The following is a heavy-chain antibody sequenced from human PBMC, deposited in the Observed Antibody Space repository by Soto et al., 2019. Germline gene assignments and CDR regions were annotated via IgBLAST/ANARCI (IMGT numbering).Heavy chain of an antibody. Sequence: VKVSCKASGYTFTGYYMHWVRQAPGQGLEWMGWINPNSGGTNYAQKFQGWVTMTRDTSISTAYMELSRLRSDDTAVYYCARGGGEATTRPNYYYYGMDVWGQGTTVTVSS. V-gene: IGHV1-2*04. CDR1: GYTFTGYY. CDR2: INPNSGGT. J-gene: IGHJ6*02. D-gene: IGHD3-16*01. CDR3: ARGGGEATTRPNYYYYGMDV.